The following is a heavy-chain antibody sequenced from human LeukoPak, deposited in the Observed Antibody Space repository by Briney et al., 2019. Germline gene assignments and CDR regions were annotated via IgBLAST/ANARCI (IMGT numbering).Heavy chain of an antibody. CDR2: IVADGENT. D-gene: IGHD6-19*01. CDR1: GFIFDDYA. Sequence: GGSLRLSCGASGFIFDDYAMHWVRQAPGKGLEWVSLIVADGENTYYADSVKGRFTISRDNAKNSLYLQMNSLRDEDTAVYYCTRVPYSTGAFDYWGQGTLVTVSS. J-gene: IGHJ4*02. CDR3: TRVPYSTGAFDY. V-gene: IGHV3-43*02.